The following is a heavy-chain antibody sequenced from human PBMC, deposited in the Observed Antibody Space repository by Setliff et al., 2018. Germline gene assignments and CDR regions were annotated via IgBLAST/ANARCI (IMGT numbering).Heavy chain of an antibody. J-gene: IGHJ4*02. CDR2: IYTSGST. CDR3: ARVGPYCSGGSCSGRDFDY. V-gene: IGHV4-4*07. D-gene: IGHD2-15*01. CDR1: GGSISSYY. Sequence: SETLSLTCTVSGGSISSYYWSWIRQPAGKGLEWIGRIYTSGSTNYNPSLKSRVTMSVDTSKNQFSLKLSSVTAADTAVYYCARVGPYCSGGSCSGRDFDYWGQGTLVTVSS.